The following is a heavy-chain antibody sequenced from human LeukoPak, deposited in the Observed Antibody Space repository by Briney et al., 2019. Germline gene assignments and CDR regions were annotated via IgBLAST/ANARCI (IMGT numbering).Heavy chain of an antibody. CDR1: GGSISSYY. CDR3: ARGIFYYFQH. V-gene: IGHV4-59*01. CDR2: INYSGST. Sequence: SETLSLTCTVSGGSISSYYWSWIRQPPGKGLEWIGYINYSGSTNYNPSLKSRVTISVDTSKNQFSLKLSSVTAADTAVYYCARGIFYYFQHWGQGTLVTVSS. D-gene: IGHD2-21*01. J-gene: IGHJ1*01.